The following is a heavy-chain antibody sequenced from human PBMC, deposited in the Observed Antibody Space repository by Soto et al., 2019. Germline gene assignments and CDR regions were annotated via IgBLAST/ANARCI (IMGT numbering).Heavy chain of an antibody. D-gene: IGHD3-10*01. J-gene: IGHJ3*02. CDR2: ISGSGGST. CDR1: GFTFSSYA. V-gene: IGHV3-23*01. CDR3: AKDRYYYGSGSDAFDI. Sequence: GESLKISCAASGFTFSSYAMSWVRQAPGKGLEWVSAISGSGGSTYYADSVKGRFTISRDNSKNTLYLQMNSLRAEDTAVYYCAKDRYYYGSGSDAFDIWGQGTMVTVSS.